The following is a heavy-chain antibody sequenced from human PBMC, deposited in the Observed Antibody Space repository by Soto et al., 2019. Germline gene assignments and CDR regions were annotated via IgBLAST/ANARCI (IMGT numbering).Heavy chain of an antibody. V-gene: IGHV1-69*13. CDR1: GGSFSMYA. J-gene: IGHJ1*01. D-gene: IGHD5-12*01. CDR3: ARGVDVMGKYEH. Sequence: QVQLVQSGAEVKEPGSSVKVSCKTSGGSFSMYAISWVRQAPGQGLEWLGGVVHLFGTPNYAQKFLDRVTITADESKSTVYMELSSLKSEDTAVYCCARGVDVMGKYEHWGQGSLVTVSS. CDR2: VVHLFGTP.